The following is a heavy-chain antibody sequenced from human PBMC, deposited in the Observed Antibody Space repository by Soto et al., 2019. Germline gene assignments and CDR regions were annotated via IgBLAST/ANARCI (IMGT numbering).Heavy chain of an antibody. CDR2: IIPIFGTA. Sequence: SVKVSCKASGGTFSSYAISWVRQAPGQGLEWMGGIIPIFGTANYAQKFQGRVTITADESTSAAYMELSSLRSEDTAVYYCARDIVVVPAARYGDYYYYYGMDVWGQGTTVTVSS. CDR1: GGTFSSYA. CDR3: ARDIVVVPAARYGDYYYYYGMDV. D-gene: IGHD2-2*01. V-gene: IGHV1-69*13. J-gene: IGHJ6*02.